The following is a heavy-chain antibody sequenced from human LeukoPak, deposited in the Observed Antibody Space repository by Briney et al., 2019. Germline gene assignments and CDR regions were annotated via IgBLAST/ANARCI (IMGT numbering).Heavy chain of an antibody. J-gene: IGHJ4*02. CDR1: GFTFGSYG. V-gene: IGHV3-30*18. Sequence: QPGRSLRLSCAASGFTFGSYGMHWVRQAPGKGLEWVAVISYDGSNKYYADSVKGRFTISRDNSKNALYLQMNSLRAEDTAVYYCAKARRVGSSGSTYYFDYWGQGTLVTVSS. CDR3: AKARRVGSSGSTYYFDY. CDR2: ISYDGSNK. D-gene: IGHD3-22*01.